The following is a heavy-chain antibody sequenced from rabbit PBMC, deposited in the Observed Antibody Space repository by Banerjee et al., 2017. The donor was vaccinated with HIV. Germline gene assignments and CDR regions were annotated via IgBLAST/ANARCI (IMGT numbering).Heavy chain of an antibody. D-gene: IGHD1-1*01. Sequence: QSLEESGGDLVKPGGSLTLTCKASGLDFSSSYWICWVRQAPGKGLEWIACIYGGSSGNTAYASWAKGRFTISKTSSTTVTLQMTSLTAADTATYFCARDDATSSNWYFNLWGPGTLV. J-gene: IGHJ4*01. CDR2: IYGGSSGNT. CDR3: ARDDATSSNWYFNL. V-gene: IGHV1S40*01. CDR1: GLDFSSSYW.